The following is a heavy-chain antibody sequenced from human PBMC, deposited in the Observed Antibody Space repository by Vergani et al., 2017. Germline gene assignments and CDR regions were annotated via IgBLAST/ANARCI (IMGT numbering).Heavy chain of an antibody. CDR2: ISSSGSTI. Sequence: VQLVESGGGLVKPGGSLRLSCAASGFTFSDYYMSWIRQAPGKGLEWVSYISSSGSTIYYADSVKGRFTISRDNAKNSLYLQMNSLRAEDTAVYYCARTSTRLWDYGDYGWFDPWGQGTLVTVSS. CDR1: GFTFSDYY. J-gene: IGHJ5*02. CDR3: ARTSTRLWDYGDYGWFDP. D-gene: IGHD4-17*01. V-gene: IGHV3-11*01.